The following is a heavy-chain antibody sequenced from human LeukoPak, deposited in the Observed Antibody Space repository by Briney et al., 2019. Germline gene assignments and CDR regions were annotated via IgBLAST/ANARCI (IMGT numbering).Heavy chain of an antibody. CDR2: IYYSGST. V-gene: IGHV4-59*01. Sequence: SETLSLTCTVSGGSISSYYWSWIRQPPGKGLGWIGYIYYSGSTNYNPSLKSRVTISVDTSKNQFSLKLSSVTAADTAVHYCARARFDYGDYEYDYWGQGTLVTVSS. CDR3: ARARFDYGDYEYDY. CDR1: GGSISSYY. J-gene: IGHJ4*02. D-gene: IGHD4-17*01.